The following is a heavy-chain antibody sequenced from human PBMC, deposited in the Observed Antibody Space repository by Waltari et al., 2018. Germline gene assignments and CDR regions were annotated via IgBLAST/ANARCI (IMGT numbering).Heavy chain of an antibody. CDR2: IYTSGST. CDR3: ARDIIVVVPAANYYYGMDV. CDR1: GGSIRSYY. V-gene: IGHV4-4*07. Sequence: QVQLQESGPGLVKPSETLSLTCTVSGGSIRSYYWSWIRQPAGNGLEWIGRIYTSGSTNYNHSLKSRVTMSVDTSKNQFSLKLSSVTAADTAVYYCARDIIVVVPAANYYYGMDVWGQGTTVTVSS. D-gene: IGHD2-2*01. J-gene: IGHJ6*02.